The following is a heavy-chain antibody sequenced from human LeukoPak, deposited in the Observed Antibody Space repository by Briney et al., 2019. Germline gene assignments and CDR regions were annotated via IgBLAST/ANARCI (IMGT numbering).Heavy chain of an antibody. CDR1: GYTFTGYY. CDR2: MNPNSGNT. D-gene: IGHD1-26*01. CDR3: AREVRGSLDALDI. V-gene: IGHV1-8*02. J-gene: IGHJ3*02. Sequence: ASVKVSCKASGYTFTGYYMHWVRQAPGQGLEWMGWMNPNSGNTNYAQKFQGRVTMTRNTSISTAYMELSSLRSEDTAVYYCAREVRGSLDALDIWGQGTMVTVSS.